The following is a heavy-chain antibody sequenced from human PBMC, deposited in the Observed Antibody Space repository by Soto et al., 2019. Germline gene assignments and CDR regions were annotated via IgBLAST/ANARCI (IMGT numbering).Heavy chain of an antibody. CDR3: ARHYGGGTYPLDY. Sequence: PSETLSLTWTVAGGSLSSYCWSWIRQTPGKGLEWIGYIYYSGRTNYNPSLKSRVTISVDMSKDEFSLKLTSVTAADTAVYYSARHYGGGTYPLDYWRQGTVDPVSS. CDR1: GGSLSSYC. CDR2: IYYSGRT. D-gene: IGHD3-10*01. V-gene: IGHV4-59*08. J-gene: IGHJ4*02.